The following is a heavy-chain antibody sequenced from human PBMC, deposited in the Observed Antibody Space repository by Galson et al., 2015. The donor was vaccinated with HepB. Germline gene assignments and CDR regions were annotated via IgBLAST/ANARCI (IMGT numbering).Heavy chain of an antibody. D-gene: IGHD6-19*01. CDR3: ASLNSCWYVRV. V-gene: IGHV3-48*04. CDR1: GFTFSIYS. CDR2: ISRSSSTI. J-gene: IGHJ6*02. Sequence: SLRLSCAASGFTFSIYSMNWVRQAPGKGLEWVSYISRSSSTIYYADSVRGRFTISRDNAKNSLYLQMNSLRAEDTAVYYCASLNSCWYVRVGGQVTTCTVSS.